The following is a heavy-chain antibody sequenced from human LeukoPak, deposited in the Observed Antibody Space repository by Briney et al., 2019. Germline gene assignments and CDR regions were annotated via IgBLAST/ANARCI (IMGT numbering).Heavy chain of an antibody. CDR2: INPSSGGT. CDR1: GYTFTTYH. V-gene: IGHV1-46*01. Sequence: ASVKVSCKASGYTFTTYHIHWARQAPGQGLEWMGIINPSSGGTTYAQKFQGRVTMTRDTSTSTLYMELSSLRSEDTAVYYCARVVVRGVYYMDVWGKGTTVTVSS. D-gene: IGHD3-10*01. CDR3: ARVVVRGVYYMDV. J-gene: IGHJ6*03.